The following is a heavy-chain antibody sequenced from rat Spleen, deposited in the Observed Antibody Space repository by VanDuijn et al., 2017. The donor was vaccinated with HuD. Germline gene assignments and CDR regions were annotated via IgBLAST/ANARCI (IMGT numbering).Heavy chain of an antibody. V-gene: IGHV5-31*01. J-gene: IGHJ1*01. D-gene: IGHD1-6*01. Sequence: EVQLVESGGGLVQPGRSLKLSCAASGFTFSNYGMAWVRQAPGKGLEWVASITNTGGSTYYPDSVQGRFHVSRDNAKSTLYLQMNSLRSEDTATYYCSRMYTTDWYFDFWGPGTMVTVSS. CDR3: SRMYTTDWYFDF. CDR2: ITNTGGST. CDR1: GFTFSNYG.